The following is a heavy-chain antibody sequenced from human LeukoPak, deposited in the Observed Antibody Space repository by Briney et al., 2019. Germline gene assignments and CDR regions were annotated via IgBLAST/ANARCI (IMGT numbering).Heavy chain of an antibody. Sequence: GGSLRLSCTASGFTFGDYTMSWVRQAPGKGLEWVSAISGSGGSTYYADSVKGRFTISRDNSKNTLYLQMNSLRAEDTAVYYCAKDSGHYYDSSGYYDAFDIWGQGTMVTVSS. V-gene: IGHV3-23*01. CDR1: GFTFGDYT. CDR3: AKDSGHYYDSSGYYDAFDI. J-gene: IGHJ3*02. D-gene: IGHD3-22*01. CDR2: ISGSGGST.